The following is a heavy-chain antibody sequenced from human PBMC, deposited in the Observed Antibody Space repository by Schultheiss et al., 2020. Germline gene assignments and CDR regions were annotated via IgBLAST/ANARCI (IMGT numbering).Heavy chain of an antibody. CDR2: LSHSGST. V-gene: IGHV4-61*08. D-gene: IGHD5-12*01. CDR1: GGSISSGGYY. J-gene: IGHJ6*02. CDR3: ARGVATPEPNGMDV. Sequence: SETLSLTCTVSGGSISSGGYYWSWIRQHPGKGLEWVGYLSHSGSTNYNPSLKSRVTISVDTSKNQFSLKLSSVTAADTAVYYCARGVATPEPNGMDVWGQGTTVNVSS.